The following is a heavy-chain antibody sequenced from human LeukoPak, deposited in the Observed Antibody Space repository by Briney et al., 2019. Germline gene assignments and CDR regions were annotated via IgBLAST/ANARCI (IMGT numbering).Heavy chain of an antibody. CDR2: INPADSDT. J-gene: IGHJ4*02. Sequence: GESLKISCNGSGFSFTSYWIGWVRQMPGKGLEWMAIINPADSDTRYSPSFQGQVTISADKSISTAYLQWSSLKASDTTMYSCAKMAAMAYFDYWGQGTLVTVSS. CDR3: AKMAAMAYFDY. CDR1: GFSFTSYW. V-gene: IGHV5-51*01. D-gene: IGHD5-18*01.